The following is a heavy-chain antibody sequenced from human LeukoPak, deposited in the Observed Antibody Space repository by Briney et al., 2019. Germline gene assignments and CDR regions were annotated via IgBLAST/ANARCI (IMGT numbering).Heavy chain of an antibody. CDR1: GGSISSYY. Sequence: PSETLSLTCTDSGGSISSYYWRWLRLPPGTAMEWIGYMYYSGSSNYNPFLQSRVTISVHTSKHQYYLKLRSVTAADSHVYSCARVEGIAASFFDIWGQGTMVTVSS. D-gene: IGHD6-25*01. CDR3: ARVEGIAASFFDI. CDR2: MYYSGSS. V-gene: IGHV4-59*01. J-gene: IGHJ3*02.